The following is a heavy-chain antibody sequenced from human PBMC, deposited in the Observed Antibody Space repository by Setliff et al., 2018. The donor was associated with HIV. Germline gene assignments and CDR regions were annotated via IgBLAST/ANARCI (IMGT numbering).Heavy chain of an antibody. CDR1: GYTFSSYG. CDR3: ARVDGFNNYDSGGLDY. J-gene: IGHJ4*02. Sequence: RASVKVSCKASGYTFSSYGISWVRQAPGQGLEWLGWISLHNDNTNYAQKFQGRVTMTADTSTNTVYVDLRSLRSDDTAVYHCARVDGFNNYDSGGLDYWGQGTLVTVSS. V-gene: IGHV1-18*01. CDR2: ISLHNDNT. D-gene: IGHD3-3*01.